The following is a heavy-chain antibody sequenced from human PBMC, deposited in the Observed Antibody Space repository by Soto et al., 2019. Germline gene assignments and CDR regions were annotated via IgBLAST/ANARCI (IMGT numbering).Heavy chain of an antibody. CDR3: GRYLRTLDRGVTSAMGV. D-gene: IGHD3-10*01. J-gene: IGHJ6*02. CDR1: GFTYGAYE. V-gene: IGHV3-48*03. CDR2: VSSSGSSR. Sequence: EVQLVESGGGLVQPEGSLRLSCAVSGFTYGAYEMNWVRQAPGKGLEWVAYVSSSGSSRYYADSVQGRLTMSRDNVNNSLFLQMISLRAEDPAVYYCGRYLRTLDRGVTSAMGVWGQGTSVTATS.